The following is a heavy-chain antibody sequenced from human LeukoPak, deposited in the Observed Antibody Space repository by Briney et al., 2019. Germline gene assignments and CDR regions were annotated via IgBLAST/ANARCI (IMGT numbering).Heavy chain of an antibody. J-gene: IGHJ4*02. CDR3: ARDREGQLLWFGELGY. Sequence: GGSLRLSCAASGFTFSSYAMSWVRQAPGKGLEWVSAINWDGSTTSYADSVKGRFTISRDKAKKSLYLQMNSLRAEDTALYYCARDREGQLLWFGELGYWGQGTLVTVSS. D-gene: IGHD3-10*01. CDR2: INWDGSTT. V-gene: IGHV3-20*04. CDR1: GFTFSSYA.